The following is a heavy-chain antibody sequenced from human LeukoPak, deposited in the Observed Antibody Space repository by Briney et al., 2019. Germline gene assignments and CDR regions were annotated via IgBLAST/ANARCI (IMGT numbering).Heavy chain of an antibody. CDR3: ARDEEGYYDSSGYYPQGY. CDR2: INSDGSST. J-gene: IGHJ4*02. Sequence: GGSLRLSCAASGFTFSSYWMHWVRQAPGKGLVWVSRINSDGSSTSYAYSVKGRFTISRDNAKNTLYLQMNSLRAEDTAVYYCARDEEGYYDSSGYYPQGYWGQGTLVTVSS. D-gene: IGHD3-22*01. V-gene: IGHV3-74*01. CDR1: GFTFSSYW.